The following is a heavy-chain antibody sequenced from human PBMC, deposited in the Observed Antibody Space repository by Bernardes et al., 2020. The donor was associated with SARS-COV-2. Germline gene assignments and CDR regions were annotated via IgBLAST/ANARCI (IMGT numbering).Heavy chain of an antibody. CDR1: GFTFNTHW. CDR2: INQDGSHA. D-gene: IGHD2-15*01. V-gene: IGHV3-7*04. CDR3: AGGGGY. J-gene: IGHJ4*02. Sequence: GGSLRVSCAASGFTFNTHWMRWVRQAPGKGLECVASINQDGSHADYVDSVKGRFTISRDNAKNSLYLQMNGLRVEDTALYYCAGGGGYWGQGALVTVSS.